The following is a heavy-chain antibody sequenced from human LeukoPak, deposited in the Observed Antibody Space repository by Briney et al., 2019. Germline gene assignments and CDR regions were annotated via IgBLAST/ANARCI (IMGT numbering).Heavy chain of an antibody. CDR1: GGSISSSTYC. V-gene: IGHV4-39*01. CDR3: ARQVTFGYAYAYYFDY. D-gene: IGHD5-18*01. Sequence: SETLSLTCTVSGGSISSSTYCWSWVRQPPGKGLEWIGCMYHSGNTYYSSSLKGRVTISLDTPKNQFSLRLNSVTASDTAVYYCARQVTFGYAYAYYFDYWGQGSLVTVSS. J-gene: IGHJ4*02. CDR2: MYHSGNT.